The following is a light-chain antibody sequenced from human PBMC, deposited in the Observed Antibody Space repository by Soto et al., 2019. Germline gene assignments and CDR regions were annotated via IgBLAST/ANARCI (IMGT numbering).Light chain of an antibody. CDR1: QTVSTH. V-gene: IGKV3-15*01. Sequence: EIVMTQSPATLSVSPGERVTLSCRASQTVSTHVAWYQQKPGQAPRLLIYGASTRATGLPARFSGGGSGTEFTLTISSLESEDFAVYYCQQYHNWPPLTFGGGTKVESK. CDR3: QQYHNWPPLT. CDR2: GAS. J-gene: IGKJ4*01.